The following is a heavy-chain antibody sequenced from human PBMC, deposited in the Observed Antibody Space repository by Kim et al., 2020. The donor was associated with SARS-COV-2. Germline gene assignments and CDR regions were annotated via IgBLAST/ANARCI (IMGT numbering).Heavy chain of an antibody. D-gene: IGHD2-2*01. J-gene: IGHJ5*02. CDR3: ARGREYQLLFLAARPGGPNWFDP. CDR2: IYYSGST. CDR1: GGSISSGGYY. V-gene: IGHV4-31*03. Sequence: SETLSLTCTVSGGSISSGGYYWSWIRQHPGKGLEWIGYIYYSGSTYYNPSLKSRVTISVDTSKNQFSLKLSSVTAADTAVYYCARGREYQLLFLAARPGGPNWFDPWGQGTLVTVSS.